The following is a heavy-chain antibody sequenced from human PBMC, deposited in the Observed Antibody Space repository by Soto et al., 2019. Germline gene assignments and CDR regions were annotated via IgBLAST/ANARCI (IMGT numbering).Heavy chain of an antibody. CDR3: ARHGYDFWSGYYTAHNWFDP. CDR1: GGSIGSSSYY. D-gene: IGHD3-3*01. CDR2: IYYSGST. V-gene: IGHV4-39*01. Sequence: SETLSLTCTVSGGSIGSSSYYWGWIRQPPGKGLEWIGSIYYSGSTYYNPSLKSRVTISVDTSKNQFSLKLSSVTAADTAVYYCARHGYDFWSGYYTAHNWFDPWGQGTLVTVSS. J-gene: IGHJ5*02.